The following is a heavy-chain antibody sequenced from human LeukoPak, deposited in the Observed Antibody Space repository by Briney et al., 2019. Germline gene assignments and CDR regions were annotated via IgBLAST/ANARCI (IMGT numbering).Heavy chain of an antibody. CDR1: GFTFSSYA. CDR2: ISGSRGST. J-gene: IGHJ4*02. V-gene: IGHV3-23*01. Sequence: PGGSLRLXCAASGFTFSSYAMSWVRQAPGKGLEWVSAISGSRGSTYYADSVKGRFTISRDNSKNTLYLQMNSLRAEDTAVYYCAKESVDTAMALLVPFDYWGQGTLVTVSS. D-gene: IGHD5-18*01. CDR3: AKESVDTAMALLVPFDY.